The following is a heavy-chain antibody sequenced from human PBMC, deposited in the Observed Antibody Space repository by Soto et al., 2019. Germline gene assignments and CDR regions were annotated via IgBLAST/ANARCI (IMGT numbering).Heavy chain of an antibody. CDR2: ISSSGSTI. Sequence: AGGSLRLSCAASGFTFSSYEMNWVRQAPGKGLEWVSYISSSGSTIYYADSVKGRFTISRDNAKNSLYLQMNSLRAEDTAVYYCARETVISHYYYGMDVWGQGTTVTVSS. D-gene: IGHD3-16*02. CDR3: ARETVISHYYYGMDV. J-gene: IGHJ6*02. V-gene: IGHV3-48*03. CDR1: GFTFSSYE.